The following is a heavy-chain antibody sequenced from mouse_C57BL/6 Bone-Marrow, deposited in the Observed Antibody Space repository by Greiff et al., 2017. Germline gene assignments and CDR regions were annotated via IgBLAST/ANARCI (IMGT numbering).Heavy chain of an antibody. V-gene: IGHV14-1*01. Sequence: EVQLQQSGAELVRPGASVKLSCTASGFNIKDYYMHWVKQRPEQGLEWIGRIDPEDGDTESAPKFQGKATMTADTSSKTAYLQLSSLTSEDTAVYYCTPGFAYWGQGTLVTVSA. CDR3: TPGFAY. CDR2: IDPEDGDT. J-gene: IGHJ3*01. CDR1: GFNIKDYY.